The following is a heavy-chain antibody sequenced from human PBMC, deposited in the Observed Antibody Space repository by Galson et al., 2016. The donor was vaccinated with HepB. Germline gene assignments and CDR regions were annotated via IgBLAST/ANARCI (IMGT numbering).Heavy chain of an antibody. CDR2: IYYSGFT. CDR1: GASINNSNYY. J-gene: IGHJ4*02. CDR3: ASLRESIFDL. Sequence: SETLSLTCTVSGASINNSNYYWGWIRQPPGKGPEWMGTIYYSGFTYFNPSLKSRLTLSVDASQNTFSVTLSSVTAADAAVYHCASLRESIFDLWGQGALVIVSS. V-gene: IGHV4-39*01.